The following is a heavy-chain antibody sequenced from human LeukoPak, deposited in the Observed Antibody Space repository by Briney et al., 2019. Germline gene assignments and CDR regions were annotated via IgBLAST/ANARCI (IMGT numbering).Heavy chain of an antibody. D-gene: IGHD5-18*01. V-gene: IGHV3-21*01. Sequence: GGSLRLSCAASAFSFTTYSMNWVRQAPGKGLEWVSSISATGNYVYYADSVKGRFTISRDNAKNSLYLQMNSLRAEDTAVYYCARDRSGYTFDDWGQGTLVTVSS. CDR1: AFSFTTYS. CDR2: ISATGNYV. J-gene: IGHJ4*02. CDR3: ARDRSGYTFDD.